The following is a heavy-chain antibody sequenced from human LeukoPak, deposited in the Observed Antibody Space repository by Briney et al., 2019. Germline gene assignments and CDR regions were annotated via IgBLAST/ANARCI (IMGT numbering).Heavy chain of an antibody. CDR3: AKGPNSGAYHP. V-gene: IGHV3-23*01. J-gene: IGHJ5*02. D-gene: IGHD1-26*01. CDR1: GFTFSSYA. CDR2: ISGSGGSS. Sequence: RPGGSLRLSCAASGFTFSSYAMSWVRQAPGKGLEWVAHISGSGGSSYYADSVKGRFTISRDNSNNTIHLQVNSLRAEDTAVYYCAKGPNSGAYHPWGQGTLVIVSS.